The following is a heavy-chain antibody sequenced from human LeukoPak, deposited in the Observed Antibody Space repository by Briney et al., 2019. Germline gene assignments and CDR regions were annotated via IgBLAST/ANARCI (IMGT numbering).Heavy chain of an antibody. V-gene: IGHV3-30-3*01. CDR3: AGGGSIAVAGY. J-gene: IGHJ4*02. Sequence: GRSLRLSCAASGFTFSSYSMHWVRQAPGKGLEWVAVISYDGSSEYYADSVRGRFTISRDNAKNTLYLQMNSLRAEDTAVYYCAGGGSIAVAGYWGQGTLVTVSS. CDR2: ISYDGSSE. D-gene: IGHD6-19*01. CDR1: GFTFSSYS.